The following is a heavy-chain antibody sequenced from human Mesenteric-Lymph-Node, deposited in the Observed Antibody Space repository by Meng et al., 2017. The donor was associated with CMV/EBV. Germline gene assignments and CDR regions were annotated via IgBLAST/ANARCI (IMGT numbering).Heavy chain of an antibody. D-gene: IGHD2-15*01. V-gene: IGHV3-23*01. CDR3: ARDVMVASALEYSQH. CDR2: ISGSGGRT. Sequence: GESLKISCAVSGFTFSIYAMSWVRQAPGKGLEWVSSISGSGGRTYYADSVKGRFTVSRDNSKNTLYLEMNGLRAEDAAIYYCARDVMVASALEYSQHWDQGTLVTVSS. J-gene: IGHJ1*01. CDR1: GFTFSIYA.